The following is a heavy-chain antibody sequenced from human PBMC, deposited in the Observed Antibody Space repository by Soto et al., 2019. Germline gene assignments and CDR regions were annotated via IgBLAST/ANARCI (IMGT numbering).Heavy chain of an antibody. CDR2: VLPLLDAS. Sequence: HVQLVQSGAEVKKPGSSVKISCTASGDTFNNRTFTWVRRAPGQGLECMGRVLPLLDASNYVEKFQDSAPSTAEKSTITAPPESSDMNPEDSAIYYCASGKTHMSQNMMVFYHDLDVWSKWTTVTV. J-gene: IGHJ6*03. D-gene: IGHD3-16*01. CDR3: ASGKTHMSQNMMVFYHDLDV. V-gene: IGHV1-69*08. CDR1: GDTFNNRT.